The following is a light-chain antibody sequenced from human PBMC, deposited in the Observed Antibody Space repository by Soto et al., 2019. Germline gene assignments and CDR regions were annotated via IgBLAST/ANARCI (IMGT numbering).Light chain of an antibody. V-gene: IGKV3-11*01. CDR2: DAS. CDR3: QQRSNWPWT. J-gene: IGKJ1*01. Sequence: EIVLTQSPATLSLSPGERATLSCRASQSVSSDLAWYQQKPGQAPRLLIYDASNRATGIPARFSGSGCGTYLTLTISSLEPEDCAVYYCQQRSNWPWTF. CDR1: QSVSSD.